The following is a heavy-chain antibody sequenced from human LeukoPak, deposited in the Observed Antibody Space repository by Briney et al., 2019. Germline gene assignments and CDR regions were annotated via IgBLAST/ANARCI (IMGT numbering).Heavy chain of an antibody. J-gene: IGHJ4*02. CDR1: GFPFSSYA. CDR3: AQAGDGLSMLSRIVVVPAAYDY. Sequence: GVSVRLLCAASGFPFSSYAMSWVRQAPGKGREGVSAISCSGWSTSYAGSVKGRFIISRDNSKNPLYQQINNQRAEDTAVYSCAQAGDGLSMLSRIVVVPAAYDYWGQGTLVTVSS. CDR2: ISCSGWST. V-gene: IGHV3-23*01. D-gene: IGHD2-2*01.